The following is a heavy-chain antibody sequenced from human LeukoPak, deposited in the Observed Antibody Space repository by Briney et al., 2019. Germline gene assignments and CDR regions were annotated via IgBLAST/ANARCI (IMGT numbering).Heavy chain of an antibody. CDR1: GGSISSSSYS. J-gene: IGHJ4*02. V-gene: IGHV4-39*01. CDR2: IYYSGST. D-gene: IGHD3-22*01. CDR3: ARQGTYYYDSSGYYHYLDYFDY. Sequence: RPSETLSPTCTVSGGSISSSSYSWGWIRQPPGKGLEWIGSIYYSGSTYYNPSLKSRVTISVDTSKNQFSLKLSSVTAADTAVYYCARQGTYYYDSSGYYHYLDYFDYWGQGTLVTVSS.